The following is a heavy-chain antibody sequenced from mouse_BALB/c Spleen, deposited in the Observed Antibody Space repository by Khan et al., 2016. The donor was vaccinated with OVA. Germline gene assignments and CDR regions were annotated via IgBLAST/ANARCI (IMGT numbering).Heavy chain of an antibody. Sequence: EVELVESGGDLVKPGGSLKLSCAASGFTFSSYSMSWVRQTPDKRLEWVATISSGGDYTYYSDSVKGRFTISRDNAKNTLYLQISSLKSEDTAMYYWASHLTGSFAYWGQGTLVTVSA. CDR2: ISSGGDYT. V-gene: IGHV5-6*01. D-gene: IGHD4-1*01. CDR1: GFTFSSYS. CDR3: ASHLTGSFAY. J-gene: IGHJ3*01.